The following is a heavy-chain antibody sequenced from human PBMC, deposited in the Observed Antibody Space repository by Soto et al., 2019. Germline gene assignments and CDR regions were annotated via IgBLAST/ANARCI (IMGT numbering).Heavy chain of an antibody. CDR3: ARGQEGVVATH. V-gene: IGHV4-34*01. Sequence: QVQLQQWGAGLLKPSETLSLNCAVNGGSLSGYYWSWIRQPPGKGLEWIGEIKDGGYTNYSPSHKSRATISSDTSNNQFSLRLNSVTAADTGVYYCARGQEGVVATHWDQGALVTVSS. CDR2: IKDGGYT. D-gene: IGHD5-12*01. CDR1: GGSLSGYY. J-gene: IGHJ4*02.